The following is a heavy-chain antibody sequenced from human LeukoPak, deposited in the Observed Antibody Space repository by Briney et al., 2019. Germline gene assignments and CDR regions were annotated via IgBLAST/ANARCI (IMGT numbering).Heavy chain of an antibody. CDR3: VGCSSTSCSYFDY. Sequence: ASVKVPCKASGYTFTGYYMHWVRQAPGQGLEWMGWINPNSGGTNYAQKFQGRVTMTRDTSISTAYMELSRLRSDDTAVYYCVGCSSTSCSYFDYWGQGTLVTVSS. CDR2: INPNSGGT. J-gene: IGHJ4*02. V-gene: IGHV1-2*02. CDR1: GYTFTGYY. D-gene: IGHD2-2*01.